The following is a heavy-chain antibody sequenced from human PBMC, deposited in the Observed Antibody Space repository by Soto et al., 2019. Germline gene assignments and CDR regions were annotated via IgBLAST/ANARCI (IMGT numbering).Heavy chain of an antibody. CDR3: ARQELYHPSDY. D-gene: IGHD2-2*02. CDR2: IYYSGST. CDR1: GGSISSSSYY. Sequence: SETLSLTCTVSGGSISSSSYYWGWIRQPPGKGLEWIGSIYYSGSTYYNPSLKSRVTISVDTSKNQFSLKLSSVTAADTAVYYRARQELYHPSDYWGQGTLVTVSS. V-gene: IGHV4-39*01. J-gene: IGHJ4*02.